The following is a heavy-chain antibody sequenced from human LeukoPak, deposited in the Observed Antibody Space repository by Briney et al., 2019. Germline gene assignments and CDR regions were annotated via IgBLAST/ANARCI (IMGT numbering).Heavy chain of an antibody. Sequence: GGSLRLSCAASGFTFSSYSMNWVRQAPGKGLEWVSSISSSSSYIYYADSVKGRFTISRDNAKNSLYLQMNSLRAEDTALYYCAKVGYCSGGSCERAFGAFDIWGQGTMVTVSS. V-gene: IGHV3-21*04. J-gene: IGHJ3*02. D-gene: IGHD2-15*01. CDR3: AKVGYCSGGSCERAFGAFDI. CDR2: ISSSSSYI. CDR1: GFTFSSYS.